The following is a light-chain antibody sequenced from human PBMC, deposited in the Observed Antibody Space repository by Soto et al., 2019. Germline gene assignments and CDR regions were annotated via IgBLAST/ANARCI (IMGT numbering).Light chain of an antibody. CDR3: QQYNNWPQT. J-gene: IGKJ2*01. V-gene: IGKV3-15*01. Sequence: EIVMTQSPATLSVSPGERATLSCRTSQNVSTNLAWYQQKPGQAPRLLISGASTRATGIPGRFSGSGSGTEFTLTIDGLQSEDFAVYYCQQYNNWPQTFGQGTKLEIK. CDR2: GAS. CDR1: QNVSTN.